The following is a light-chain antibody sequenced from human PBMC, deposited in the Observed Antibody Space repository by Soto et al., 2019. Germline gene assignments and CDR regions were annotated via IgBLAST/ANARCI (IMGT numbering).Light chain of an antibody. Sequence: QSVLTQPASVSGSPGQSIAISCTGTSSDVGAYNYVSWYQQHPGKAPKIMIYDVTNRPSGVSNRFSGSKTGNTASLTISGLQAEDEADYYCSSYTSSANYVFGTGTKVTVL. CDR1: SSDVGAYNY. CDR2: DVT. CDR3: SSYTSSANYV. V-gene: IGLV2-14*01. J-gene: IGLJ1*01.